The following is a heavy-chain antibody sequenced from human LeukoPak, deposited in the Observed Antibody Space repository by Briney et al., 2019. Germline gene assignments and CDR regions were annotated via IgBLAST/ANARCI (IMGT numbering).Heavy chain of an antibody. CDR3: TRHNRYSGVFDY. Sequence: PGGSLRLSCAASGFTFSGSAMHWVRQASGKGLEWVGRIRSKANSYATAYAASVKGRFTISRDDSKNTAYLQMNSLKTKDTAVYYCTRHNRYSGVFDYWGQGTLVTVSS. D-gene: IGHD3-10*01. J-gene: IGHJ4*02. V-gene: IGHV3-73*01. CDR2: IRSKANSYAT. CDR1: GFTFSGSA.